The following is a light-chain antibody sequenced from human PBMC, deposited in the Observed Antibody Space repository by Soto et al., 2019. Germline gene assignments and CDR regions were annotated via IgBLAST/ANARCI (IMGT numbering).Light chain of an antibody. V-gene: IGKV3-11*01. J-gene: IGKJ2*01. Sequence: EIVLTQSPVTLSLSPGERATLSCRSSQSVSSYLAWYQQKPGQAPRLLIYGASNRATGIPARFSGSGSGTDFTLTISSLEPEDFAVYYCQQRSNWPPYTFGQGTKLEIK. CDR1: QSVSSY. CDR3: QQRSNWPPYT. CDR2: GAS.